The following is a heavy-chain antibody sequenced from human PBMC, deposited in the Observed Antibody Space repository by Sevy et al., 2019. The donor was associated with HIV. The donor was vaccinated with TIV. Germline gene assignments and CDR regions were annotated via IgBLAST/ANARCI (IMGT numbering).Heavy chain of an antibody. CDR1: GFSLSTSGVG. D-gene: IGHD3-16*01. CDR2: IYWDDNK. J-gene: IGHJ5*02. V-gene: IGHV2-5*02. Sequence: SGPTLVNPTQTLTLTCTFSGFSLSTSGVGVGWIRQPPGKALEFLELIYWDDNKRYSPSLKSRITITKDTSKNQVDPKMTNMDPVDTATYYCAHNFVGEDWFDPWGQGTLVTVSS. CDR3: AHNFVGEDWFDP.